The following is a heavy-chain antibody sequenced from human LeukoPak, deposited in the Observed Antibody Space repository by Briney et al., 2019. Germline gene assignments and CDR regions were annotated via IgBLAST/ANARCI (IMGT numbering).Heavy chain of an antibody. CDR3: ARAVQDAFDI. Sequence: SETLSLTCTVSGGSISSGDYYWRWIRQPPGKGLEWIGYIYYSGSTYYNPSLKSRVTISVDTSKNQFSLKLSSVTAADTAVYYCARAVQDAFDIWGQGTMVTVSS. CDR2: IYYSGST. CDR1: GGSISSGDYY. V-gene: IGHV4-30-4*01. J-gene: IGHJ3*02.